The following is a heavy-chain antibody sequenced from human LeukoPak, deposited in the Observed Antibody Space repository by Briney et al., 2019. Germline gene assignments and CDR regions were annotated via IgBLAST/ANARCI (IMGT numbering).Heavy chain of an antibody. Sequence: SETLSLTCTVSGGSISNYYWSWIRQPPGKGLEWIGYIYYSGTTNYSPSLKSRVTISVDTSKNQFSLKLSSVTAADTAVYYCARDGGSPAAVYYYYGMDVWGQGTTVTVSS. CDR1: GGSISNYY. D-gene: IGHD2-2*01. V-gene: IGHV4-59*01. J-gene: IGHJ6*02. CDR2: IYYSGTT. CDR3: ARDGGSPAAVYYYYGMDV.